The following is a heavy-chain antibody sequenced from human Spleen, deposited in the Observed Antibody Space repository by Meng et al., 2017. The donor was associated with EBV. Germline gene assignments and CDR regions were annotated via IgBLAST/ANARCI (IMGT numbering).Heavy chain of an antibody. CDR3: ARGYCSGGSCYSDY. D-gene: IGHD2-15*01. V-gene: IGHV4-4*02. J-gene: IGHJ4*02. CDR2: IYHGGST. CDR1: GDSISNNNW. Sequence: QVQLEEAGPGLVKPSGTLSLMCTVSGDSISNNNWWSWVRQTPGKGLEWIAEIYHGGSTNYNPSLKSRVTISIDKSKNQFSLRLSSVTAADTAVYYCARGYCSGGSCYSDYWGQGTLVTVSS.